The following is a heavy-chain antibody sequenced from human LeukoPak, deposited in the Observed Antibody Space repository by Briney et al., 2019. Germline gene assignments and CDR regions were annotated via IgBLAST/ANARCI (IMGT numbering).Heavy chain of an antibody. J-gene: IGHJ3*02. CDR2: ISAYNGNT. Sequence: ASVKVSCKASGYTFTSYGISWVRQAPGQGLEWMGWISAYNGNTNYAQKFQGRVTMTRNTSISTAYMELSSLRSEDAAVYYCARGGRYCSGGSCYSYDAFDIWGQGTMVTVSS. V-gene: IGHV1-18*01. CDR3: ARGGRYCSGGSCYSYDAFDI. D-gene: IGHD2-15*01. CDR1: GYTFTSYG.